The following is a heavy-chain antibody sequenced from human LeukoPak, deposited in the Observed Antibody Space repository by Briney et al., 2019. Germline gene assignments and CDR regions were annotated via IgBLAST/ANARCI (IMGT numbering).Heavy chain of an antibody. CDR3: ARGMWSTGWYYFDN. CDR2: ISRDGSDR. Sequence: PGGSLRLSCAASGFTFSNYWMHWVRQVPGKGLVWVSRISRDGSDRNYADSVKGRFSMSRDNAKNTLYLQMNSLRADDTALYYCARGMWSTGWYYFDNWGQGTLVTVSS. CDR1: GFTFSNYW. J-gene: IGHJ4*02. V-gene: IGHV3-74*01. D-gene: IGHD6-19*01.